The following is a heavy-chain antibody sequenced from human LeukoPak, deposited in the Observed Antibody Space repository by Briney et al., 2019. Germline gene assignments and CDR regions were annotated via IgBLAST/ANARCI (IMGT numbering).Heavy chain of an antibody. CDR1: GGSLSSSSYY. CDR3: AREPIRYMDV. D-gene: IGHD1-14*01. CDR2: IYYSGST. J-gene: IGHJ6*03. Sequence: PSETLSLTCTVSGGSLSSSSYYWGWIRQPPGKGLEWIGSIYYSGSTYYNPSLKSRVTISVDTSKNQFSLKLSSVTAADTAVYYCAREPIRYMDVWGKGTTVTVSS. V-gene: IGHV4-39*02.